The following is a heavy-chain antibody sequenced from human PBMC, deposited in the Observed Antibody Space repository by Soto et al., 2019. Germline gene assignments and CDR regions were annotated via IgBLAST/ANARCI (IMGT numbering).Heavy chain of an antibody. CDR2: INPGDSDV. D-gene: IGHD2-8*01. CDR1: DYTFAAYW. CDR3: ARPDYTKGVCYHVYDI. V-gene: IGHV5-51*01. J-gene: IGHJ3*02. Sequence: PXESVTMSFRGFDYTFAAYWIGLVRQMPGKGLECMGIINPGDSDVRYSPPFEGQVTISADKSINTAYLQWSSLKASDTAMYYCARPDYTKGVCYHVYDIWGQGTMVTVPS.